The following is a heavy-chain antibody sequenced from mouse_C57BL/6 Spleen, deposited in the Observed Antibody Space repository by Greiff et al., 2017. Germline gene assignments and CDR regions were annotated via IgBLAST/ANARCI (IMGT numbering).Heavy chain of an antibody. CDR1: GYTFTSYG. Sequence: VQVVESGAELARPGASVKLSCKASGYTFTSYGISWVKQRTGQGLEWIGEIYPRSGNTYYNEKFKGKATLTADKSSSTAYMELRSLTSEDSAVYFCARWYYGSRGYFDYWGQGTTLTVSS. CDR3: ARWYYGSRGYFDY. V-gene: IGHV1-81*01. J-gene: IGHJ2*01. D-gene: IGHD1-1*01. CDR2: IYPRSGNT.